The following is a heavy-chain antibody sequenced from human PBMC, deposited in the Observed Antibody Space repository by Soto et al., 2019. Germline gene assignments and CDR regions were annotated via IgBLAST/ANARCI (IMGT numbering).Heavy chain of an antibody. Sequence: QVHLVQSGAEVKKPGASVKVSCKASGYTLTRYGITWVRQAPGQGLEWMGSISAYNANTNYAQKLRGRLTMTTDTSTSTAYMDLRSLTSDDTAVSYCARAVFRYFDLWGRGTLVSVSS. CDR2: ISAYNANT. D-gene: IGHD1-20*01. J-gene: IGHJ2*01. CDR1: GYTLTRYG. CDR3: ARAVFRYFDL. V-gene: IGHV1-18*01.